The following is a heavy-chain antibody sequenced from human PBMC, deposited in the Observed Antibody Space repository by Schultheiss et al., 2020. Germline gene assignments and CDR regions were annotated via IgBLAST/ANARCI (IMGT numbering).Heavy chain of an antibody. J-gene: IGHJ6*03. Sequence: GGSLRLSCAASGFTFSSYAMGWVRKAPGKGLEWVAVISYDGSNKYYADSVKGRFTISRDNSKNTLYLQMNSLRAEDTAVYYCAREVEPRSYYYYMDVWGKGTTVTVSS. CDR2: ISYDGSNK. CDR1: GFTFSSYA. D-gene: IGHD1-14*01. V-gene: IGHV3-30*03. CDR3: AREVEPRSYYYYMDV.